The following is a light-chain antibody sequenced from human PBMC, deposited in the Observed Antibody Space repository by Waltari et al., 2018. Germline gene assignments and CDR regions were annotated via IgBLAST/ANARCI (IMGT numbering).Light chain of an antibody. J-gene: IGKJ1*01. CDR3: QQSYTAHRT. CDR1: QSISEF. Sequence: IQMTQSPSSLSASVGDRVIITCRASQSISEFLNWYQQKPGKAPSLLIYGALNLQSGVPSRFSGSGSGTDFTLTISGLQPGDFATYYCQQSYTAHRTFGQGTKVDVK. CDR2: GAL. V-gene: IGKV1-39*01.